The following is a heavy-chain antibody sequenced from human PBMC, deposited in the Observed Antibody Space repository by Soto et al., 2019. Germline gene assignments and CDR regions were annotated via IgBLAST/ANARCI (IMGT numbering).Heavy chain of an antibody. J-gene: IGHJ6*02. V-gene: IGHV4-59*01. Sequence: PSETLSLTCTVSGGSISSYYWSWIRQPPGKGLEWIGYIYYSGSTNYNPSLKSRVTISVDTSKNQFSLKLSSVTAADTAVYYCARVGRDGYNYQGYYYYGMDVWGQGTTVTVSS. D-gene: IGHD5-12*01. CDR2: IYYSGST. CDR3: ARVGRDGYNYQGYYYYGMDV. CDR1: GGSISSYY.